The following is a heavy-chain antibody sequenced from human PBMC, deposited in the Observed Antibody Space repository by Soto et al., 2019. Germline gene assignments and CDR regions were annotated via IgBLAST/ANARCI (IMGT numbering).Heavy chain of an antibody. V-gene: IGHV4-39*01. Sequence: QLRLQESGPGLVKSSETLSLTCTVSGGSVRSSTYYWGWIRQSPGKGLEWIGSIYYSGSTHNNPSLKSRVTMPVDTYTNQFSLKLRSVTAADTAIYYCTRHEGGAAADRPLDYWGQGTLVTVSS. CDR3: TRHEGGAAADRPLDY. J-gene: IGHJ4*02. D-gene: IGHD6-13*01. CDR2: IYYSGST. CDR1: GGSVRSSTYY.